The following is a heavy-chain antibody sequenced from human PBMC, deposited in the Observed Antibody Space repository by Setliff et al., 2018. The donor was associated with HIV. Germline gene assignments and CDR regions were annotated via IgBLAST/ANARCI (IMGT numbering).Heavy chain of an antibody. D-gene: IGHD4-17*01. CDR1: GFTFSSYA. CDR3: ATQFKTTKAFDP. J-gene: IGHJ5*02. V-gene: IGHV3-30*04. CDR2: ISYDGSNK. Sequence: PGGSLRLSCAASGFTFSSYAIHWVRQAPGKGLEWVALISYDGSNKYYADSVKGRFTISRDNSKNTLYLQMNSLRAEDTAVYYCATQFKTTKAFDPWGQGTLVTVSS.